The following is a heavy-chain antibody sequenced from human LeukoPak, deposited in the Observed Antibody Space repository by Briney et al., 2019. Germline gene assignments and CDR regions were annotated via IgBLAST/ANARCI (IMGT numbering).Heavy chain of an antibody. V-gene: IGHV1-69*13. CDR3: ATTPYSSVWFPPVFFDY. CDR2: IIPIFGTA. D-gene: IGHD6-19*01. CDR1: GGTFSSYA. Sequence: SVKVSCKASGGTFSSYAISWVRQAPGQGLEWMGAIIPIFGTANYAQKFQGRVTITADESTSTAYMELSSLRSEDTAVYYCATTPYSSVWFPPVFFDYWGQGTLVTVSS. J-gene: IGHJ4*02.